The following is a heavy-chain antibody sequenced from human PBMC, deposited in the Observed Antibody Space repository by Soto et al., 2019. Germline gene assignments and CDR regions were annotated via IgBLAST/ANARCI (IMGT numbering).Heavy chain of an antibody. CDR1: GYTFTSYD. CDR2: MNPNSGNT. D-gene: IGHD1-7*01. J-gene: IGHJ5*02. Sequence: QVQLVQSGAEVKKPGASVKVSCKASGYTFTSYDINWVRQATGHGLEWMGWMNPNSGNTVYAQKFXGXVXXTSDTAISTAYMELSSLRSEDTAVYYCARERTGTTSNWFDPWGQGTLVTVSS. V-gene: IGHV1-8*01. CDR3: ARERTGTTSNWFDP.